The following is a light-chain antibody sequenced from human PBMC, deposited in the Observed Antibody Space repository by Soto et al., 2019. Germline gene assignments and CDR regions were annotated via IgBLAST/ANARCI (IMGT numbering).Light chain of an antibody. J-gene: IGLJ3*02. CDR3: MLYMGSAFWV. CDR1: SGSVSTDYY. CDR2: NTN. Sequence: QTVVTQEPPFSVSPGGTVTLTCGLSSGSVSTDYYPSWYQQTPGQAPRTLIYNTNTRSSGVPDRFSGSILGNKAALTITGAQADDESAYYCMLYMGSAFWVFGGGTKGTVL. V-gene: IGLV8-61*01.